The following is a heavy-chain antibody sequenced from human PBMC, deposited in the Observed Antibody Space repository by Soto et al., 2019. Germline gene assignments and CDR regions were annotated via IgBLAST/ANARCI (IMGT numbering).Heavy chain of an antibody. CDR2: ISGSGGST. D-gene: IGHD5-12*01. CDR3: AKGENIVATTEGYY. V-gene: IGHV3-23*01. J-gene: IGHJ4*02. CDR1: GFTFSSYA. Sequence: GGSLRLSCAASGFTFSSYAMSWVRQAPGKGLEWVSAISGSGGSTYYTDSVKGRFTISRDNSKNTLYLQMNSLRAEDTAVYYCAKGENIVATTEGYYWGQGTLVTVSS.